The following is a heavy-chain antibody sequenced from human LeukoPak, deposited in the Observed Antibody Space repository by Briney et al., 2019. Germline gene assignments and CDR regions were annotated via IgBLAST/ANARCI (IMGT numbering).Heavy chain of an antibody. D-gene: IGHD3-9*01. Sequence: SETPSLTCAVSGYSISSGCYWGWIRQPPGKGLEWIGSIYHSGSTYYNPSLKSRVTISVDTSKNHFSLNLSSVTAADTAVYYCARGGYDILTGYYMYFQHWGQGTLVSVSS. CDR2: IYHSGST. CDR1: GYSISSGCY. CDR3: ARGGYDILTGYYMYFQH. V-gene: IGHV4-38-2*01. J-gene: IGHJ1*01.